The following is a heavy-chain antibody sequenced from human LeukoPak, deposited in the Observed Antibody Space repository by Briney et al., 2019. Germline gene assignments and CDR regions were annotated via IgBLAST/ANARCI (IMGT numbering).Heavy chain of an antibody. CDR2: IRSKVNSYAT. CDR1: GFTFSGSA. CDR3: TSNYYDSTGSGSFDY. J-gene: IGHJ4*02. Sequence: PGGSLRLSCAASGFTFSGSAMHWVRQASGKGLEWVGRIRSKVNSYATAYAASVKGRFTISRDDSKNTAYLQMNSLKTEDTAVYYCTSNYYDSTGSGSFDYWGQGTLVTVSS. V-gene: IGHV3-73*01. D-gene: IGHD3-22*01.